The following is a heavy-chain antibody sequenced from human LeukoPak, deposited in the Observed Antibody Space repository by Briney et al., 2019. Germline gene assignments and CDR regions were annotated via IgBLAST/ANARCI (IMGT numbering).Heavy chain of an antibody. CDR1: GFTFSSYG. CDR2: IWYDGSNK. V-gene: IGHV3-33*01. Sequence: GGSLRLSCAASGFTFSSYGMHWVRPGPDKGLESVAVIWYDGSNKYYADSVKGRFTISRDNSKNTLYLQMNRLRAEDTDLYSCARFSYGMDVWGQGTTVTVSS. D-gene: IGHD2/OR15-2a*01. CDR3: ARFSYGMDV. J-gene: IGHJ6*02.